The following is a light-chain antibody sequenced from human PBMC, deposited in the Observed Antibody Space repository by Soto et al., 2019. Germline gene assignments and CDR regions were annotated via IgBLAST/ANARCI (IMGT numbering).Light chain of an antibody. Sequence: QSVLTQPPSVSAAPRQTVTISCSGSSSNIGENYVSWYQHVPGTAPKLLIYDIYKRPSGIPDRFSGSRSGTSATLGITGLQTGDEGDYYCGVWDSSLSAVVFGGGTKLTVL. CDR3: GVWDSSLSAVV. J-gene: IGLJ2*01. CDR1: SSNIGENY. V-gene: IGLV1-51*01. CDR2: DIY.